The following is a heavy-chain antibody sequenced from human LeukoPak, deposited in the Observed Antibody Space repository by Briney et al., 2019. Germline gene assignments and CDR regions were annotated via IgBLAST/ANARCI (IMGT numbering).Heavy chain of an antibody. CDR2: IYPGDSDT. CDR1: GYSFTSYW. V-gene: IGHV5-51*01. J-gene: IGHJ4*02. D-gene: IGHD3-10*01. CDR3: ARHGVYGSGSYYGDY. Sequence: GESLKISCKGSGYSFTSYWIGWVRQMPGKGLEWIGIIYPGDSDTRYSPSFQVQVTIPADKPITTAYLQWTNLKSSYHAMYYGARHGVYGSGSYYGDYWGQGTLVTVSS.